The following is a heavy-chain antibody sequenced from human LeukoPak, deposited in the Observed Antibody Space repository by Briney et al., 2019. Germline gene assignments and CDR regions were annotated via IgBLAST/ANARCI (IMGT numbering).Heavy chain of an antibody. CDR1: GFTFSSYA. Sequence: PGGSLRLSCAASGFTFSSYAMSWVRQAPGKGLEWVSAISGSGGSTYYADSVKGRFTISRDNSKNSLYLQMNSLRAEDTAVYYCARDGPPNDTIFPDNWFDPWGQGTLVTVSS. V-gene: IGHV3-23*01. CDR2: ISGSGGST. D-gene: IGHD3-3*01. J-gene: IGHJ5*02. CDR3: ARDGPPNDTIFPDNWFDP.